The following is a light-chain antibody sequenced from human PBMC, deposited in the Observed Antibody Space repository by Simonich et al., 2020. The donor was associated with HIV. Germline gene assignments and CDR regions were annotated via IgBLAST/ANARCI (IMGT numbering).Light chain of an antibody. CDR3: QQYGSSPTWT. CDR1: QSVRSN. V-gene: IGKV3-15*01. J-gene: IGKJ1*01. Sequence: EVVMTQSPVTLSVSPGERATLSCRASQSVRSNLAWYQQKPGQAPRLLIYGASTRATDIPARFSGSGSGTEFTLTISRLEPEDFAVYYCQQYGSSPTWTFGQGTKVEIK. CDR2: GAS.